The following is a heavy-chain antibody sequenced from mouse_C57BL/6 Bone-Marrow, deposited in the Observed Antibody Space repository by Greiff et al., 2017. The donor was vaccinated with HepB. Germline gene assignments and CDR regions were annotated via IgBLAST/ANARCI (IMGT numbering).Heavy chain of an antibody. Sequence: VQLQQPGAELVKPGASVKLSCKASGYTFTSYWMHWVKQRPGQGLEWIGEIDPSDSDTNYNQKFKGKSTLTVDKSSSTAYMQLSSLTSEDSAVYYGAREGNWAYYFDYWGQGTTLTVSS. D-gene: IGHD4-1*01. CDR3: AREGNWAYYFDY. V-gene: IGHV1-69*01. CDR2: IDPSDSDT. J-gene: IGHJ2*01. CDR1: GYTFTSYW.